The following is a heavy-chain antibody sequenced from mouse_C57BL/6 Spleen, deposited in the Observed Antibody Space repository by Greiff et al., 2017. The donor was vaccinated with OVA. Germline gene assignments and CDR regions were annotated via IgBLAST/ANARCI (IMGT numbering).Heavy chain of an antibody. V-gene: IGHV2-2*01. CDR2: IWSGGST. J-gene: IGHJ2*01. CDR1: GFSLTSYG. Sequence: VKLVESGPGLVQPSQSLSITCTVSGFSLTSYGVHWVRQSPGKGLEWLGVIWSGGSTDYNAAFISRLSISKDNSKSQVFFKMNSLQADDTAIYYCARDHYYGSSPYFDYWGQGTTLTVSS. CDR3: ARDHYYGSSPYFDY. D-gene: IGHD1-1*01.